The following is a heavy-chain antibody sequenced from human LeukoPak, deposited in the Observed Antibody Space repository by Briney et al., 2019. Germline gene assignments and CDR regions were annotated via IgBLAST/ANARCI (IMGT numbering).Heavy chain of an antibody. CDR1: GYTFTAYY. D-gene: IGHD3-16*02. CDR3: ARGTPGSYLGY. Sequence: ASVKGSCKASGYTFTAYYLHWVRQAPGQGLEWMGWINPNSGGTNYAQKFKGWVTLTRDTSINTTYMELSRLASDVTAVYFCARGTPGSYLGYWGQGTLVTVSS. CDR2: INPNSGGT. V-gene: IGHV1-2*04. J-gene: IGHJ4*02.